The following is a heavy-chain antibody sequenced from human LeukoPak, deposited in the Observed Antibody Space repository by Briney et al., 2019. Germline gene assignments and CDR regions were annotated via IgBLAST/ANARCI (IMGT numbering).Heavy chain of an antibody. CDR2: ISGSGGST. V-gene: IGHV3-23*01. J-gene: IGHJ4*02. D-gene: IGHD6-13*01. Sequence: GGSLRLSCTASGFTFSSNAMSWVRQAPGKGLEWVSSISGSGGSTYYADSVKGRFTISRDNSKNTLYLQMDSLRVEDTAVYYCAKGGSSWYLSWGQGILVTVSS. CDR1: GFTFSSNA. CDR3: AKGGSSWYLS.